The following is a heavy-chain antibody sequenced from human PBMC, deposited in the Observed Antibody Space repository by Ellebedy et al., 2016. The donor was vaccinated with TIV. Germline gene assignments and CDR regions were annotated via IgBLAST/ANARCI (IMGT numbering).Heavy chain of an antibody. CDR1: GYYLPSYG. V-gene: IGHV1-18*04. CDR2: ISAHNGNT. J-gene: IGHJ5*02. D-gene: IGHD2-21*01. Sequence: AASVKVSCKASGYYLPSYGFNWVRQAPGQGLEWVGWISAHNGNTHYAQNFQGRVTMTTDTSTRTAYMELRSLRSDDTAVYYCARVYGDWWFDPWGQGTLVTVSS. CDR3: ARVYGDWWFDP.